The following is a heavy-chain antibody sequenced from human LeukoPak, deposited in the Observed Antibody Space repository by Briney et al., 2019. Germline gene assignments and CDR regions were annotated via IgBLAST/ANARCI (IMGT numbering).Heavy chain of an antibody. CDR2: ISGSGRST. CDR1: GFTFNTSA. V-gene: IGHV3-23*01. Sequence: GGSLRLSCAGSGFTFNTSAMSWVRQAPGKGLEWVSAISGSGRSTYYTDSVRGRFTISRDNSKNTLYLQMNSLRAEDTAVYFCAKGRGTRVYNWFDTWGHGTLVTVSS. D-gene: IGHD1-26*01. J-gene: IGHJ5*01. CDR3: AKGRGTRVYNWFDT.